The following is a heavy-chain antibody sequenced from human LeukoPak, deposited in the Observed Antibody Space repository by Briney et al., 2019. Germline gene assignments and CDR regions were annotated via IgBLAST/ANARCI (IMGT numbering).Heavy chain of an antibody. V-gene: IGHV4-59*01. CDR2: IYYSGTT. CDR3: ARGLNYYDGSGYCNWFDP. Sequence: PSETLSLTCTGSGGSISSFYWSWIRQPPGKGLEWIGFIYYSGTTKYNPSFESRVTMSVDRSRKQFSLNLSSVTAADTAVYYCARGLNYYDGSGYCNWFDPWGQGTLVTVSS. J-gene: IGHJ5*02. CDR1: GGSISSFY. D-gene: IGHD3-22*01.